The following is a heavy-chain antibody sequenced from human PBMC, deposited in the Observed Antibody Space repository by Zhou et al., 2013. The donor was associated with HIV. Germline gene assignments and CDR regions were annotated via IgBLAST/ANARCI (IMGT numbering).Heavy chain of an antibody. V-gene: IGHV4-61*09. CDR3: ARGLIPTGHAYYHYMDV. CDR1: GGSINSGSYY. D-gene: IGHD1-1*01. Sequence: QVQLQESGPGVVKPSQTLSLTCTVSGGSINSGSYYWNWIRQPAGRGLEWIGHIYTSGSINYNPSLKSRVTISVDSSTNQFSLKLSSVTAADTAVYYCARGLIPTGHAYYHYMDVWGKGITVTVSS. J-gene: IGHJ6*03. CDR2: IYTSGSI.